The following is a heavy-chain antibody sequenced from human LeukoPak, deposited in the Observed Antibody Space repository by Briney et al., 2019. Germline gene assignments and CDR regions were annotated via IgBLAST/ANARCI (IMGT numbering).Heavy chain of an antibody. CDR2: ISYDGSNK. Sequence: GSLRLSCAASGFTFSSYGMHWVRQAPGKGLEWVAVISYDGSNKYYADSVKGRFTISRDNSKNTLYLQMNSLRAEDTAVYYCATSGGFGDAFDIWGQGTMVTVSS. V-gene: IGHV3-30*03. J-gene: IGHJ3*02. CDR1: GFTFSSYG. CDR3: ATSGGFGDAFDI. D-gene: IGHD3-16*01.